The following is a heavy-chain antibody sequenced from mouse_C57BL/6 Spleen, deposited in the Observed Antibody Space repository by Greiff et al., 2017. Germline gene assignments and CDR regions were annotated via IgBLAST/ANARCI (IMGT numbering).Heavy chain of an antibody. V-gene: IGHV1-7*01. Sequence: QVHVKQSGAELAKPGASVKLSCKASGYTFTSYWMHWVKQRPGQGLEWIGYINPSSGYTKYNQKFKDKATLTADKSSSTAYMQLSSLTYEDSAVYYCARRDYSNYDAMDYWGQGTSVTVSS. CDR1: GYTFTSYW. J-gene: IGHJ4*01. CDR2: INPSSGYT. D-gene: IGHD2-5*01. CDR3: ARRDYSNYDAMDY.